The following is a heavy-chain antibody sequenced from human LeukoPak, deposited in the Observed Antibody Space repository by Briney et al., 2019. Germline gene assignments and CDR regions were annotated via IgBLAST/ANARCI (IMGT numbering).Heavy chain of an antibody. D-gene: IGHD3-10*01. CDR2: ISSSSSYT. CDR1: GFTFSDYY. J-gene: IGHJ4*02. Sequence: GGSLRLSCAASGFTFSDYYMSWIRQAPGKGLEWVSYISSSSSYTNYADSVKGRFTISRDNAKNSLYLQMNSLRAEDTAVYYCARGPSLGWLRNDYWGQGTLVTVSS. V-gene: IGHV3-11*05. CDR3: ARGPSLGWLRNDY.